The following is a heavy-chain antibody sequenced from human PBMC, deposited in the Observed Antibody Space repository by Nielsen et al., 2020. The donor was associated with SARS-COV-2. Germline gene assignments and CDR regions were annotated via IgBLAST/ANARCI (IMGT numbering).Heavy chain of an antibody. Sequence: GGSLRLSCAASGFNFSDYGMHWVRQAPGKGLDWVAVISYDGSNKYSADSVKGRFTISRDNSKNTLYLQMHSLRPEDTAVYCCTKEGTYCTSTICYVRAFDIWGQGTMVTVSS. D-gene: IGHD2-2*01. CDR1: GFNFSDYG. CDR3: TKEGTYCTSTICYVRAFDI. V-gene: IGHV3-30*18. CDR2: ISYDGSNK. J-gene: IGHJ3*02.